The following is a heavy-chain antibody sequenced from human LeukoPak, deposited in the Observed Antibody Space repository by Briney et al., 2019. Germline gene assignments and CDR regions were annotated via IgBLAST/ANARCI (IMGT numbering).Heavy chain of an antibody. J-gene: IGHJ5*02. D-gene: IGHD6-6*01. V-gene: IGHV3-66*02. CDR1: GFTVSSNY. CDR3: ASSSTGWFDP. CDR2: IYSGGST. Sequence: GGPLRLSCAASGFTVSSNYMSWVRQAPGKGLEWVSVIYSGGSTYYADSVKGRFTISRDNSKNTLYLQMNSLRAEDTAVYYCASSSTGWFDPWGQGTLVTVSS.